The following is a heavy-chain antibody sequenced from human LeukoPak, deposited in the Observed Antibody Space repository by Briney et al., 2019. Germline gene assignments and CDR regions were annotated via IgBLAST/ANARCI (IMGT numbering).Heavy chain of an antibody. CDR2: ISSSSNTV. CDR1: GFTVSSNY. D-gene: IGHD1-26*01. V-gene: IGHV3-48*01. Sequence: GGSLRLSCAASGFTVSSNYMSWVRQAPGKGLEWVSFISSSSNTVYYADSVKGRFTISRDYANNSLFLQMNGLTAEDTAVYYCARGEDSIVGVPGPNYWGQGTLVSVSS. CDR3: ARGEDSIVGVPGPNY. J-gene: IGHJ4*02.